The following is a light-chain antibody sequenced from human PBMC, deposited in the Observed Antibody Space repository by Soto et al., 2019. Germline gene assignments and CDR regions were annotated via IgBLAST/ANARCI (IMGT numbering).Light chain of an antibody. Sequence: EIQMTQSPSTLPASVGDRVTITCRASQSISNWLAWYQQKPGTAPRLLIYAASSLQRGVPSRFSGMASGTDFTLTITSLQPEDFATYYCQQRYNTPPTFGQGTKVDIK. CDR3: QQRYNTPPT. CDR1: QSISNW. CDR2: AAS. V-gene: IGKV1-39*01. J-gene: IGKJ1*01.